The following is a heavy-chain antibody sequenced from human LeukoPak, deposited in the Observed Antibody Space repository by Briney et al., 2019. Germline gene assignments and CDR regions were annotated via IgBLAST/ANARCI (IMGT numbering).Heavy chain of an antibody. CDR1: GFTFSSYS. V-gene: IGHV3-48*01. CDR3: ARDRLHYGEYEKTFDY. CDR2: ISHSSSTI. D-gene: IGHD4-17*01. J-gene: IGHJ4*02. Sequence: PGGSLRPSCAASGFTFSSYSMNWVRQAPGKGLEWVSYISHSSSTIYYADSVKGRFTISRDNAKKSLYLQMNSLRAEDSAVYYCARDRLHYGEYEKTFDYWGQGTLVTVSS.